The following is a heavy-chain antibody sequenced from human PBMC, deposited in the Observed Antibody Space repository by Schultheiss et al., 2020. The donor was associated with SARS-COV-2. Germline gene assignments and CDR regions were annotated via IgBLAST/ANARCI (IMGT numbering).Heavy chain of an antibody. CDR2: ISSSSSYI. CDR3: ARAIRYGYSGDY. D-gene: IGHD5-18*01. CDR1: GFTFSSYA. Sequence: GESLKISCAASGFTFSSYAMSWVRQAPGKGLEWVSSISSSSSYIYYADSVKGRFTISRDNAKNSLYLQMNSLRAEDTAVYYCARAIRYGYSGDYWGQGTLVTVSS. J-gene: IGHJ4*02. V-gene: IGHV3-21*01.